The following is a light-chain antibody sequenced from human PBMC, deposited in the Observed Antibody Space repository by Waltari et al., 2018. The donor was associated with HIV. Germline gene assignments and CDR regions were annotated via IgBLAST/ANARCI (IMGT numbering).Light chain of an antibody. V-gene: IGLV1-51*01. Sequence: SATPGQKVTISCSGSSSNIATNYVSWYQHFPGTVPKVLIYDNHKRSSGIPDRFSGSKSGTSATLDISGLQTGDEAHYYCGTWDTSLIAWIFGTGTKVTVL. CDR2: DNH. CDR1: SSNIATNY. J-gene: IGLJ1*01. CDR3: GTWDTSLIAWI.